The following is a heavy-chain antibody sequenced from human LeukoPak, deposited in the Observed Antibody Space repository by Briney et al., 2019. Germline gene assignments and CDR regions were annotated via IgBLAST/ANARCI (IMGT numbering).Heavy chain of an antibody. D-gene: IGHD3-10*01. V-gene: IGHV4-39*01. Sequence: PSETLSLTCSVSGGSIRSSSYYWGWIRQPPGKGLEWIGSIYYSGSTYYNPSLKSRVTISVDTSKNQFSLKLSSVTAADTAVYYCARHLRITMVRGVHYFDYWGQGALVTVSS. CDR2: IYYSGST. J-gene: IGHJ4*02. CDR3: ARHLRITMVRGVHYFDY. CDR1: GGSIRSSSYY.